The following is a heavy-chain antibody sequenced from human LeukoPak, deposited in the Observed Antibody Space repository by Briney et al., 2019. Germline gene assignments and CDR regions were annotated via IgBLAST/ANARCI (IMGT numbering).Heavy chain of an antibody. Sequence: GGSLRLSCAASRFIFSDYYMSWIRQAPGKGLELISYISSSTSYTNYADSAKGRFTISRDNANNSLYLQMNSLRAEDTAVYYCARVGATYPPSDAFDIWGQGTMVTVSS. CDR1: RFIFSDYY. CDR2: ISSSTSYT. D-gene: IGHD4/OR15-4a*01. CDR3: ARVGATYPPSDAFDI. J-gene: IGHJ3*02. V-gene: IGHV3-11*06.